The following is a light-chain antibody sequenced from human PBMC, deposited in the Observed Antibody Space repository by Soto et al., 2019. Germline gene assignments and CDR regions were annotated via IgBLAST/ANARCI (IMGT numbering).Light chain of an antibody. V-gene: IGLV2-8*01. Sequence: QSALTQPPSASGSPGQSVPISCTGTSSDVGDYNYVSWYQQQPGKAPKLILYEVSERPSGVPDRFSGSKSGNTASLTVSGVQAEDEAEYYCSVYEGSSNFRVFGGGTKLTVL. CDR2: EVS. CDR1: SSDVGDYNY. J-gene: IGLJ3*02. CDR3: SVYEGSSNFRV.